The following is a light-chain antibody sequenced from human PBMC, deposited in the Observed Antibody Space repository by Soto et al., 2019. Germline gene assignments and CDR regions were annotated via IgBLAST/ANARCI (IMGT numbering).Light chain of an antibody. CDR3: RSYAGSGTYV. CDR1: SSDVGSYNL. CDR2: EDS. J-gene: IGLJ1*01. V-gene: IGLV2-23*01. Sequence: QSALPQPASVSGSPGQSITISCTGTSSDVGSYNLVSWYQQHPGKAPRLMIYEDSKRPSGVSNRFSGSKSGNTASLTISGLQAEDEADYYCRSYAGSGTYVFGTGTKVTVL.